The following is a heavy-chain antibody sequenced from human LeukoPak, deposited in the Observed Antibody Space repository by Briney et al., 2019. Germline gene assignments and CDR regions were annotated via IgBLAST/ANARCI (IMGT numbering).Heavy chain of an antibody. CDR3: ARFKVEMAAITPDY. Sequence: GASVKVSCKASGGTFSSYAISWVRQAPGQGLEWMGGIIPIFGTANYAQKFQGRVTITADESTSTAYMELSSLRSEDTAVYYCARFKVEMAAITPDYWGQGTLVTVSS. D-gene: IGHD5-24*01. CDR1: GGTFSSYA. V-gene: IGHV1-69*13. J-gene: IGHJ4*02. CDR2: IIPIFGTA.